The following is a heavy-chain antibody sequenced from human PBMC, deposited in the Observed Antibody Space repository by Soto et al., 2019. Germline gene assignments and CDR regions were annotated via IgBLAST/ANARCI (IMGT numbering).Heavy chain of an antibody. V-gene: IGHV3-23*01. D-gene: IGHD1-26*01. CDR3: SGLRRWVGATRARAFDI. CDR1: GFTFSSYA. CDR2: ISGSGGST. Sequence: EAQLLESGGDLVQPGGSLRLSCAASGFTFSSYAMIWFRQAPGMGLEWVSAISGSGGSTDYADSVKGRFTISRDNSKNTVFRQMHSLRVDDTAVYYCSGLRRWVGATRARAFDIWGQGTMVTVCS. J-gene: IGHJ3*02.